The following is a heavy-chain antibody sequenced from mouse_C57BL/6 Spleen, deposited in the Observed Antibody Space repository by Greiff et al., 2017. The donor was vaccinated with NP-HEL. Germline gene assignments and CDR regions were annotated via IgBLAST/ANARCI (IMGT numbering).Heavy chain of an antibody. CDR1: GYAFSSYW. CDR2: IYPGDGDT. D-gene: IGHD1-1*01. CDR3: AREETVVPYFDY. J-gene: IGHJ2*01. V-gene: IGHV1-80*01. Sequence: VQLQQSGAELVKPGASVKISCKASGYAFSSYWMNWVKQRPGKGLEWIGQIYPGDGDTNYNGKFKGKATLTADKSSSTAYMQLSSLTSEDSAVYFCAREETVVPYFDYWGQGTTLTVSS.